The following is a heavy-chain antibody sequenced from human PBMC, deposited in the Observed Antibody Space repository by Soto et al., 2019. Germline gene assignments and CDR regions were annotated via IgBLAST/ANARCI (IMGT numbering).Heavy chain of an antibody. Sequence: ASVKVSCKASGYYFTSYAIHWVRQAPGQRLEWMGWINAGNGNTKYSQKIQGRVTITRDTSASTAYMELSSLRSEDTAVYYCATPQDYDGCLDSWGQGTLVTVSS. J-gene: IGHJ4*02. V-gene: IGHV1-3*01. D-gene: IGHD3-22*01. CDR3: ATPQDYDGCLDS. CDR1: GYYFTSYA. CDR2: INAGNGNT.